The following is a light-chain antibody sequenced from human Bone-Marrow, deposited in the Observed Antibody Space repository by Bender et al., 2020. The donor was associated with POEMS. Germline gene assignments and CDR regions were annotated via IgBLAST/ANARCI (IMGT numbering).Light chain of an antibody. CDR1: SSDVGDYNY. Sequence: QSALTQPRSVSGSPGQSVTISCTGTSSDVGDYNYVSWYQQHPGKAPKFMIYDVDKRPSGVPDRFSGSKSGNTASLTISGLQADDEADYYCCSYAGSYTYVFGTGTTVTVL. V-gene: IGLV2-11*01. J-gene: IGLJ1*01. CDR2: DVD. CDR3: CSYAGSYTYV.